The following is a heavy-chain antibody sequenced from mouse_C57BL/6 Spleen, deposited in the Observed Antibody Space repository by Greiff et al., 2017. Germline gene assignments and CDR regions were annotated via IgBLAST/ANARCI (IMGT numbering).Heavy chain of an antibody. V-gene: IGHV1-54*01. D-gene: IGHD2-4*01. J-gene: IGHJ3*01. Sequence: VHLVESGAELVRPGTSVKVSCKASGYAFTNYLIEWVKQRPGQGLEWIGVINPGSGGTNYNEKFKGKATLTADKSSSTAYMQLSSLTSEDSAVYFCARRDYDYDGFAYWGQGTLVTVSA. CDR2: INPGSGGT. CDR3: ARRDYDYDGFAY. CDR1: GYAFTNYL.